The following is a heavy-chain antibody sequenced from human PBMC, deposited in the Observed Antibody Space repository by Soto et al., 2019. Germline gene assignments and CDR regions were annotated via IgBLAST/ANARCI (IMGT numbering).Heavy chain of an antibody. D-gene: IGHD2-2*02. CDR3: ARGCSSTSCYTGFDP. CDR2: IYHSGRT. V-gene: IGHV4-30-2*01. J-gene: IGHJ5*02. Sequence: TSETLSLTCTVSGGSIGSNPYSWAWIRQQPGEGLEWIGYIYHSGRTDYNPSLKSRVTISLDRSKNQFSLRLTSVTAADTAVYYCARGCSSTSCYTGFDPWGLGTLVTVSS. CDR1: GGSIGSNPYS.